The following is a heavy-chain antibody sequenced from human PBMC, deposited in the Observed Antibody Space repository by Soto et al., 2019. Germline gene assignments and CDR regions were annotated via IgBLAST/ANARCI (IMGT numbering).Heavy chain of an antibody. J-gene: IGHJ4*02. Sequence: SETLSLTCAVSGGSISSGGYSWSWIRQPPGKGLEWIGYIYYSGSTYYNPSLKSRVTISVDTSKNQFSLKLSSVTAADTAVYYCATRRVTMIVVDQFDYWGQGTLVTVSS. D-gene: IGHD3-22*01. CDR3: ATRRVTMIVVDQFDY. V-gene: IGHV4-30-2*05. CDR2: IYYSGST. CDR1: GGSISSGGYS.